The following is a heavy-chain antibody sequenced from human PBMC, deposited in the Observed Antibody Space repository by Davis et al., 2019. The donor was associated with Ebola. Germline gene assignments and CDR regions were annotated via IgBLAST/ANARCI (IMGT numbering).Heavy chain of an antibody. J-gene: IGHJ3*02. CDR2: ISISSAFI. V-gene: IGHV3-21*01. Sequence: GESLKISCAASGFSFSTYTMTWVRQAPGKGLEWVSSISISSAFIYYADSVKGRFTVSRDNAKNSLYLQMNSLRPEDTAVYYCAKTRSNWWNDALEIWGRGTMVIVSS. CDR3: AKTRSNWWNDALEI. CDR1: GFSFSTYT. D-gene: IGHD2-8*02.